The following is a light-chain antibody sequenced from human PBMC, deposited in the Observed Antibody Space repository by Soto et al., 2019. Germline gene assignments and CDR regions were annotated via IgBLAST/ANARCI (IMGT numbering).Light chain of an antibody. CDR2: GTS. CDR1: QSVSTTY. CDR3: QHYGSSPPMYT. V-gene: IGKV3-20*01. J-gene: IGKJ2*01. Sequence: EIVLTQSPGTLSLWPGERATLSCRASQSVSTTYLGWYQQKPGQAPRLLVYGTSRRATGIPDRFSGSGSGTDFTLTISSLEPEDFAVYYCQHYGSSPPMYTFGQGTKLEIK.